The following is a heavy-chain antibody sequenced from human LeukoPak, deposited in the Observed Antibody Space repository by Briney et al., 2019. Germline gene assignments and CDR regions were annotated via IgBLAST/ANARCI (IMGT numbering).Heavy chain of an antibody. CDR3: ARINWNELDY. D-gene: IGHD1-20*01. Sequence: TSGTLSLTCTVSGGSISSSSYYWGWIRQPPGKGLGWIGSIYYTGSTYYNPSLKSRVTISVDTSKNQFSLKLSSVTAADTAVYYCARINWNELDYWGQGTLVTVSS. CDR2: IYYTGST. V-gene: IGHV4-39*01. J-gene: IGHJ4*02. CDR1: GGSISSSSYY.